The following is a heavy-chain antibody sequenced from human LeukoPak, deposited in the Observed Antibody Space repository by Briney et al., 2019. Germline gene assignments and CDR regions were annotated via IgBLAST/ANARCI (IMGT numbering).Heavy chain of an antibody. CDR1: GGSISSGGYS. CDR3: ARGRPLLWFGELMAGYFQH. CDR2: INHSGST. D-gene: IGHD3-10*01. J-gene: IGHJ1*01. Sequence: SQTLSLTCAVSGGSISSGGYSWSWIRQPPGKGLEWIGEINHSGSTNYNPSLKSRVTISVDTSKNQFSLKLSSVTAADTAVYYCARGRPLLWFGELMAGYFQHWGQGTLVTVSS. V-gene: IGHV4-30-2*01.